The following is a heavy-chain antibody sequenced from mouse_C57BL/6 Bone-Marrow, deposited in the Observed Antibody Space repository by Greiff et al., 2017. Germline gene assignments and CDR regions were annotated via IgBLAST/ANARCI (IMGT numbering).Heavy chain of an antibody. CDR3: ARRYDCEELYWYIDV. D-gene: IGHD2-4*01. Sequence: EVQLQQSGPELVKPGASVKISCKASGYTFTDYYMNWVKQSHGKSLEWIGDINPNNGGTSYNQKFKGKATLTVDKSSSTAYMELRSLTSEDSAVYYCARRYDCEELYWYIDVWGTGTTVTVSS. J-gene: IGHJ1*03. V-gene: IGHV1-26*01. CDR2: INPNNGGT. CDR1: GYTFTDYY.